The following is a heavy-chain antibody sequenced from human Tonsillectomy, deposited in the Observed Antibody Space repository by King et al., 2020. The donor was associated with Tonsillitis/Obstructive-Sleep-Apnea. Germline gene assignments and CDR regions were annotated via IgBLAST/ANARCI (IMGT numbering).Heavy chain of an antibody. CDR2: INPNSGGT. D-gene: IGHD2-2*01. V-gene: IGHV1-2*02. CDR1: GYTFTGYY. CDR3: ARGGSSVDY. J-gene: IGHJ4*02. Sequence: QQQLVQSGAEVKKPGASVKVSCKASGYTFTGYYMHWVRQAPGQGPEWMGWINPNSGGTKYAQKFQGRVTMTRDMSISTAYMELSRLRSDDTAVYYCARGGSSVDYWGQGTLVTVSS.